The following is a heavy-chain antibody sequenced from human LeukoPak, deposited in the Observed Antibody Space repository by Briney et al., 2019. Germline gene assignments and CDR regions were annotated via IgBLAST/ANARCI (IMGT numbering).Heavy chain of an antibody. Sequence: PGGPLRLSCAASGFTFSSYWMHWVRQAPGKGLVWVSRINSDGSSTSYADSVKGRFTISRDNAKNTLYLQMNSLRAEDTAVYYCARTPVQLSGPDDYWGQGTLVTVSS. V-gene: IGHV3-74*01. D-gene: IGHD1-1*01. CDR3: ARTPVQLSGPDDY. CDR2: INSDGSST. CDR1: GFTFSSYW. J-gene: IGHJ4*02.